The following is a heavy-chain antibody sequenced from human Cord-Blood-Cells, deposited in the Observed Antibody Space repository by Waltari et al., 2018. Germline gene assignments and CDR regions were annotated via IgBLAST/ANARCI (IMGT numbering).Heavy chain of an antibody. Sequence: QVQLVQPGAEVKKPGASVTVYCKASGYTFTSYYMHGVRRAPGQGLEWMGIINPSGGSTSYAQKFQGRVTMTRDTSTSTVYMELSSLRSEDTAVYYCASQPEAAAGTIDYWGQGTLVTVSS. CDR3: ASQPEAAAGTIDY. CDR2: INPSGGST. CDR1: GYTFTSYY. V-gene: IGHV1-46*01. J-gene: IGHJ4*02. D-gene: IGHD6-13*01.